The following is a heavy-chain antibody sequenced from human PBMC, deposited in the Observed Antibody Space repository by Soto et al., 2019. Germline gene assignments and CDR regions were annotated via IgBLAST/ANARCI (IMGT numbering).Heavy chain of an antibody. Sequence: PSVKVSCKASGYTFTSYGISWVRQAPGQGLEWMGWISAYNGNTNYAQKLQGRVTMTTDTSTSTAYMELRSLRSDDTAVYYCARGFDYYDSSGYYPFDYWGQGTLVTVSS. J-gene: IGHJ4*02. D-gene: IGHD3-22*01. CDR2: ISAYNGNT. V-gene: IGHV1-18*01. CDR1: GYTFTSYG. CDR3: ARGFDYYDSSGYYPFDY.